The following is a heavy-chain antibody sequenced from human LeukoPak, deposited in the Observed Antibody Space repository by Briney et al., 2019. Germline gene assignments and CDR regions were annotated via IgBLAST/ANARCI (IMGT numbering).Heavy chain of an antibody. D-gene: IGHD3-10*01. V-gene: IGHV1-69*05. CDR3: ARDSTYGSGSFDY. Sequence: SVKVSCKASGGTFSSYAISWVRQAPGQGLEWMGRIIPIFGTANYAQKVQSRGTITTDESTSTAYMELSSLRSEDTAVYYCARDSTYGSGSFDYWGQGTLVTVSS. CDR2: IIPIFGTA. CDR1: GGTFSSYA. J-gene: IGHJ4*02.